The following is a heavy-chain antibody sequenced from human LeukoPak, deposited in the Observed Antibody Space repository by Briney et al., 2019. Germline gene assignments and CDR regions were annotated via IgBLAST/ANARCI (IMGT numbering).Heavy chain of an antibody. CDR2: INHSGST. V-gene: IGHV4-34*01. D-gene: IGHD3-22*01. Sequence: PSETLSLTCAVYGGSFSGYYWSWIRQPPGKGLGWIGEINHSGSTNYNPSLKSRVTISVDTSKNQFSLKLSSVTAADTAVYYCARRYYYDSSGQHYFDYWGQGTLVTVSS. CDR3: ARRYYYDSSGQHYFDY. CDR1: GGSFSGYY. J-gene: IGHJ4*02.